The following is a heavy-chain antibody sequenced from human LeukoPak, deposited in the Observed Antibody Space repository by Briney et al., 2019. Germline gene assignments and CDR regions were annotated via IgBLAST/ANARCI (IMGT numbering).Heavy chain of an antibody. CDR2: IRYDGNNK. V-gene: IGHV3-30*02. J-gene: IGHJ4*02. CDR1: GFTFSDYS. CDR3: AKVRYCSGVNCYPDDN. Sequence: PGGSLRLSCAASGFTFSDYSMHWVRQAPGKGLNWVAFIRYDGNNKYYADPVKGRFTISRDNSKNMLYLEMNSLSTEDTAVYYCAKVRYCSGVNCYPDDNWGQGTLVTVSS. D-gene: IGHD2-15*01.